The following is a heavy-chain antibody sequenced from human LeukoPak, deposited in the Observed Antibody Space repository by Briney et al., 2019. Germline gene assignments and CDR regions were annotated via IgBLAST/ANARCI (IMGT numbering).Heavy chain of an antibody. D-gene: IGHD2-15*01. CDR1: GGSISSGGYY. CDR3: AREVHIVVVPAAIKGYCSGGSCYERHGTDAFDI. J-gene: IGHJ3*02. Sequence: SETLSLTCTVSGGSISSGGYYWSWIRQHPGKGLEWIGYIYYSGSTYYNPSLKSRVTISVDTSKNQFSLKLSSVTAADTAVYYCAREVHIVVVPAAIKGYCSGGSCYERHGTDAFDIWGQGTMVTVSS. V-gene: IGHV4-31*03. CDR2: IYYSGST.